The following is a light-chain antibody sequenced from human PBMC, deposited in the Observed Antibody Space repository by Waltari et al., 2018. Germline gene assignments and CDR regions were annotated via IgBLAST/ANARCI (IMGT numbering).Light chain of an antibody. CDR1: QSVSSY. CDR3: QQRSNWLWT. J-gene: IGKJ1*01. V-gene: IGKV3-11*01. Sequence: MLTQSPATLSLSPEERATLSCRASQSVSSYLAWYQQKPGQAPRLLIYDASNRATGIPARFSGSGSGTDFTLTISSLEPEDFAVYYCQQRSNWLWTFGQGTKVEIK. CDR2: DAS.